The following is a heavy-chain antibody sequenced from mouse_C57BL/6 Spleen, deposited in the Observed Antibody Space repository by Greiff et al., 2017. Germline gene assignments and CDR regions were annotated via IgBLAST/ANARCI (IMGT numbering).Heavy chain of an antibody. CDR1: GYTFTEYT. Sequence: VQLQQSGAELVKPGASVKLSCKASGYTFTEYTMHWVKQRAGQGLEWIGWFYPGSGSTNYNEKFKDKATLTADKSSSTAYMELSRLTSEDSAVYFCARHEVGLLRYFDVWGTGTTVTVSS. D-gene: IGHD2-10*01. CDR2: FYPGSGST. J-gene: IGHJ1*03. V-gene: IGHV1-62-2*01. CDR3: ARHEVGLLRYFDV.